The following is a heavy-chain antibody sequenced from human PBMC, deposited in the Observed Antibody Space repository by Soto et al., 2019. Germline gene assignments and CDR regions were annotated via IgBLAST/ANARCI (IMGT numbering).Heavy chain of an antibody. CDR1: GGSFSGYY. Sequence: QVQLQQWGAGLLKPSETLSLTCAVYGGSFSGYYWSWIRQPPGKGLEWIGEINHSGSTNYNPSLKRRGTIAVDPSKNQVSLKLSSVTAADTAVYYCARVSGSYYYGMDVWGQGTTVTVSS. V-gene: IGHV4-34*01. D-gene: IGHD3-10*01. CDR2: INHSGST. J-gene: IGHJ6*02. CDR3: ARVSGSYYYGMDV.